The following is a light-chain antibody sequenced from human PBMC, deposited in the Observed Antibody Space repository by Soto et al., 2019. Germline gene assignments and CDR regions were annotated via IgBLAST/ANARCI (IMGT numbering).Light chain of an antibody. J-gene: IGKJ2*01. CDR2: GAS. CDR1: QSVSSS. V-gene: IGKV3-15*01. CDR3: QQYNTWPPST. Sequence: EIVMTQSPATLSVSPGERATLSCRASQSVSSSLAWYQQKPGQPPRLLIYGASTRATGVPAKFSGSGSGTEFTLTISSLQAEDFAVYYCQQYNTWPPSTFGQGTKLDIK.